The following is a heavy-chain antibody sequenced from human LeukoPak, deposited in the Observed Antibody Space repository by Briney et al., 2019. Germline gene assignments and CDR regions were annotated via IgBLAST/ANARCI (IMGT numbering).Heavy chain of an antibody. V-gene: IGHV4-39*07. J-gene: IGHJ4*02. D-gene: IGHD1-26*01. CDR1: GGSISSSSYY. Sequence: SQTLSLTCSVSGGSISSSSYYWGWIRQPPGKGLEWIGSIYYSGSTYYNPSLKSRVTISVDTSKNQFSLKLSSVTAADTAVYYCARVAGSYGYIFDYWGQGTLVTVSS. CDR3: ARVAGSYGYIFDY. CDR2: IYYSGST.